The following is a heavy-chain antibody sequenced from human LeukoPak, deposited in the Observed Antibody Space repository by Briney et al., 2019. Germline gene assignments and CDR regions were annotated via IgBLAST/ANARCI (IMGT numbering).Heavy chain of an antibody. J-gene: IGHJ4*02. CDR2: INPDSGGT. V-gene: IGHV1-2*02. CDR3: AREESGGYFDY. D-gene: IGHD2-8*02. CDR1: GYTFTAYY. Sequence: ASVKVSCKASGYTFTAYYMHWVRQAPGQGPEWVGWINPDSGGTNYAQKFRGRVTMTRDTSTTTVYMKLSSLRSEDTAVYYCAREESGGYFDYGGQGTLVTVSS.